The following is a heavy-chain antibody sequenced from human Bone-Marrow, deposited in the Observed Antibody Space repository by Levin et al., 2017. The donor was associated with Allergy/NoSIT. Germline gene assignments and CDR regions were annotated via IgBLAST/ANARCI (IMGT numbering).Heavy chain of an antibody. J-gene: IGHJ6*02. CDR1: GFTFSSYS. Sequence: PGGSLRLSCAASGFTFSSYSMNWVRQAPGKGLEWVSSISSDSKFIFYADSVKGRFTISRDNAKNSLYLQMNSLRAEDMAVYYCARDYVRQWLLVRHYYYGMDVWGQGTTVTVSS. CDR2: ISSDSKFI. V-gene: IGHV3-21*01. CDR3: ARDYVRQWLLVRHYYYGMDV. D-gene: IGHD6-19*01.